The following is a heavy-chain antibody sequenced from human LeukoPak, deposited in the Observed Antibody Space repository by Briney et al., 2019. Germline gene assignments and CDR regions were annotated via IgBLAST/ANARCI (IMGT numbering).Heavy chain of an antibody. CDR1: GFTFSSYA. CDR2: ISGSGGST. CDR3: AKSPQYYYDSSGLAY. J-gene: IGHJ4*02. V-gene: IGHV3-23*01. D-gene: IGHD3-22*01. Sequence: GGSLRLSCAASGFTFSSYAMSWVRQAPGKGLEWVSAISGSGGSTYYADSVKGRFTISRDTYKNTLYLQMNSLRAEDTAVYYCAKSPQYYYDSSGLAYCGQGSLLTVSS.